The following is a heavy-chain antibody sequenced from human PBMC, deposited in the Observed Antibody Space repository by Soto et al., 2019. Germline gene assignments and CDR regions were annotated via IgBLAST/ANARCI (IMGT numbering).Heavy chain of an antibody. V-gene: IGHV1-69*04. D-gene: IGHD2-15*01. CDR1: GGTFSSYT. CDR2: IIPILGIA. CDR3: ARDNVVVVAANPNWFDP. Sequence: VKVSCKASGGTFSSYTISWVRQAPGQGLEWMGRIIPILGIANYAQKFQGRVTITADKSTSTAYMELSSLRSEDTAVYYCARDNVVVVAANPNWFDPWGQGTLVTVSS. J-gene: IGHJ5*02.